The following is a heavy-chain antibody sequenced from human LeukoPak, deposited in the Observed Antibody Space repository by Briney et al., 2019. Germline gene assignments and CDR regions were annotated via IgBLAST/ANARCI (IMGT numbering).Heavy chain of an antibody. CDR1: GDSISSNDYY. CDR3: ARSYNWNYAINY. D-gene: IGHD1-7*01. CDR2: IYYDGST. J-gene: IGHJ4*02. Sequence: SETLSLSCTVSGDSISSNDYYCGWIRQPPGKGLEWIGSIYYDGSTYYNPSLKSRVTISVDTSKNQFSLKLSSVTAADTAVYYCARSYNWNYAINYWGQGTLVTVSS. V-gene: IGHV4-39*07.